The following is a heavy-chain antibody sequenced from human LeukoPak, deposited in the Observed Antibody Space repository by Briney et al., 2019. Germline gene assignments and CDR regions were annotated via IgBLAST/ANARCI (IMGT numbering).Heavy chain of an antibody. CDR1: GFTFSSCW. CDR3: AKGIYYYYYMDV. Sequence: GGSLRLSCAASGFTFSSCWMTWVRQAPGKGLEWVANINMDGSEEHYVDSLKGRFIISRDNAKNSLYLQMNSLRAEDTAVYYCAKGIYYYYYMDVWGKGTTVTVSS. CDR2: INMDGSEE. J-gene: IGHJ6*03. D-gene: IGHD3-10*01. V-gene: IGHV3-7*03.